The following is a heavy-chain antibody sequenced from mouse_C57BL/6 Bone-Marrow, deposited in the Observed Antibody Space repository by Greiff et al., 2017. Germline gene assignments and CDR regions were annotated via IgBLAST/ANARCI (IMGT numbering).Heavy chain of an antibody. J-gene: IGHJ2*01. V-gene: IGHV5-4*01. CDR2: ISDGGSYT. Sequence: EVQLVESGGGLVKPGGSLKLSCAASGFTFSSYAMSWVRQTPEKRLEWVATISDGGSYTYYPDNVKGRFTISRDNAKNNLYLQMSHLKSEDTAMYYCAGGSYDYDEGFDYWGQGTTLTVSS. D-gene: IGHD2-4*01. CDR3: AGGSYDYDEGFDY. CDR1: GFTFSSYA.